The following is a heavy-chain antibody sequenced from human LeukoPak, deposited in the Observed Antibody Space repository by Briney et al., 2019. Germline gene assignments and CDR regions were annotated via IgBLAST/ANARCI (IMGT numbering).Heavy chain of an antibody. D-gene: IGHD2-2*01. V-gene: IGHV3-9*01. CDR3: AKDIVSTSSNWFDP. J-gene: IGHJ5*02. Sequence: GGSLRLSCAASGFTFDDYAMHWFRQAPGKGLEWVSGISWNSGSIGYADSVKGRFTISRDNAKNSLYLQMNSLRAEDTALYYCAKDIVSTSSNWFDPWGQGTLVTVSS. CDR2: ISWNSGSI. CDR1: GFTFDDYA.